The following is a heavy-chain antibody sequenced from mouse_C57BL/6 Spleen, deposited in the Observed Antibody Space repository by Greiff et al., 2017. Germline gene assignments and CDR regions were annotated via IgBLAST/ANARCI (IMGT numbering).Heavy chain of an antibody. V-gene: IGHV7-3*01. CDR2: IRNKANGYTT. Sequence: EVKLVESGGGLVQPGGSLSLSCAASGFTFTDYYMSWVRQPPGKALEWLGFIRNKANGYTTEYSASVKGRFTISRDNSQSILYLQMNTLRAEDSATYYCARSYYYGSSYSWFAYWGQGTLVTVSA. CDR3: ARSYYYGSSYSWFAY. J-gene: IGHJ3*01. CDR1: GFTFTDYY. D-gene: IGHD1-1*01.